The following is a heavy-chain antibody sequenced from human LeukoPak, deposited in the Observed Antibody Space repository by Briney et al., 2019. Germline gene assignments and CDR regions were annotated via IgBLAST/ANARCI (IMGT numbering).Heavy chain of an antibody. D-gene: IGHD2-15*01. J-gene: IGHJ6*02. V-gene: IGHV3-64D*09. Sequence: GGSLRLSCSASGFTFSNYAMRWVRQAPGRGLEYVSAISSSGGSTYYADSVKGRFTISRDNSKNTLYLQMSSLRAEDTALYFCVRGYSFGPYGMDVWGQGTTVTVSS. CDR3: VRGYSFGPYGMDV. CDR2: ISSSGGST. CDR1: GFTFSNYA.